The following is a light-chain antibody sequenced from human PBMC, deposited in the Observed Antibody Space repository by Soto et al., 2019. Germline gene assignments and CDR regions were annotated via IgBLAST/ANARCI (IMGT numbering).Light chain of an antibody. Sequence: EIVLTQSPGTLSLSPGERATLSCRASQSVSSSYLAWYQQKPGQATRLLIYGASSRSTGIPDRFSGSGYGTDFALTISRLEPEDFAVYYCQQYGSSPIPVGPGTKVDIK. V-gene: IGKV3-20*01. CDR2: GAS. J-gene: IGKJ3*01. CDR1: QSVSSSY. CDR3: QQYGSSPIP.